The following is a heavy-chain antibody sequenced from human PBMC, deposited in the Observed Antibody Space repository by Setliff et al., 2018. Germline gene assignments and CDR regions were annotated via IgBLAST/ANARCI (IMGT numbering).Heavy chain of an antibody. CDR1: GVTFSSYA. Sequence: ASVKVSCKASGVTFSSYAISWVRQAPGQGLEWMGRIIPIFGTANYAQQCQGRVTITADKSTSTAYMELSSLRSEDTAVYYCARALSSTVINWFDPWGQGTLVTVSS. D-gene: IGHD3-22*01. CDR3: ARALSSTVINWFDP. CDR2: IIPIFGTA. J-gene: IGHJ5*02. V-gene: IGHV1-69*06.